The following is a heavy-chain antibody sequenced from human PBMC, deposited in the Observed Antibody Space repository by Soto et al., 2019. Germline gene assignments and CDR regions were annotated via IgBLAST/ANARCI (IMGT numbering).Heavy chain of an antibody. CDR2: IIPIFGTA. J-gene: IGHJ5*02. D-gene: IGHD3-22*01. Sequence: ASVKVSCKASGGTFSSYAISWVRQAPGQGLEWMGGIIPIFGTANYAQKFQGRVTITADESTSTAYMELSSLRSEDTAVYYCASKSYYYDSSAIPIYWFDPWGQGTLVTVSS. V-gene: IGHV1-69*13. CDR1: GGTFSSYA. CDR3: ASKSYYYDSSAIPIYWFDP.